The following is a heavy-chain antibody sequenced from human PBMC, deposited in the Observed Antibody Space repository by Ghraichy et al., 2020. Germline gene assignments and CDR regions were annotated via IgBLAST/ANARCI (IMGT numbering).Heavy chain of an antibody. CDR2: IIPIFGTA. CDR1: GGTFSSYT. J-gene: IGHJ4*02. CDR3: ALRDTPAIGPWGY. V-gene: IGHV1-69*13. Sequence: SVKVSCKASGGTFSSYTISWVRQAPGQGLEWMGGIIPIFGTANYAQKFQDRVTITADESTSTAYMELSALRSEDTAVYYCALRDTPAIGPWGYWGQGTLVTVSS. D-gene: IGHD5-18*01.